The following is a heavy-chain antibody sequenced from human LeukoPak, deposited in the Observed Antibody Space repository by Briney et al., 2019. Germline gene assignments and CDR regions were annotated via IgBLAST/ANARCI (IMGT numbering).Heavy chain of an antibody. D-gene: IGHD2-8*01. Sequence: SETLSLTCTVSGGSISSGSYYWSWIRQPAGKGLEGIGRIYTSGSTNYNPSLKSRVTISVNTSKNQFSMKLSSVTAADTAEYYCARASGYCTNGVCPVYYYYYMDVWGKGTTVTVSS. CDR1: GGSISSGSYY. J-gene: IGHJ6*03. CDR3: ARASGYCTNGVCPVYYYYYMDV. V-gene: IGHV4-61*02. CDR2: IYTSGST.